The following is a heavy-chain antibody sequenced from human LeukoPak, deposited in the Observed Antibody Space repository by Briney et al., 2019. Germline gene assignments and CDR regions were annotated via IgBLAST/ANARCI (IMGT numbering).Heavy chain of an antibody. D-gene: IGHD5-18*01. V-gene: IGHV3-23*01. CDR1: GFTFSSYA. CDR3: AKVADRFGYMGYFHY. CDR2: IIGSGGST. Sequence: PGGSLRLSCAASGFTFSSYAMNWVRQAPGKGLEWVSRIIGSGGSTYYADSVKGRFTISRDNSKNTLYLQMNSLRAADTAVYYCAKVADRFGYMGYFHYWGQGTLLTVSS. J-gene: IGHJ4*02.